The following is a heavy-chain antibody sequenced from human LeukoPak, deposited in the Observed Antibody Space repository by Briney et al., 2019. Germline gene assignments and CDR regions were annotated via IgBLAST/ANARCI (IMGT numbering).Heavy chain of an antibody. CDR2: MNPNSGNT. V-gene: IGHV1-8*01. CDR3: ARGKARDGYNYPGIFDY. Sequence: ASVKVSCTASGYTFTSYDINWVRQATGQGLEWMGWMNPNSGNTDYAQKFQGTVTMTRNTSISTAYMELSSLRSEDTAVYYCARGKARDGYNYPGIFDYWGQGTLVTVSS. D-gene: IGHD5-24*01. J-gene: IGHJ4*02. CDR1: GYTFTSYD.